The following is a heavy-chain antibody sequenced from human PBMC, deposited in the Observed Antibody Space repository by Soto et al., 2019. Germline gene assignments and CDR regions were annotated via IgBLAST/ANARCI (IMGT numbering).Heavy chain of an antibody. Sequence: QVQLVESGGGVVQPGRSLRLSCAASGFTISNYGMHWVRQAPGKGLEWVAVISYDGTITYYADSGKGRFTISRDNSKNTRYLQVSRLRTEDTAVYYCATRSVGPCSSSIFFSGNFDGMDVWGQGTTVTVSS. V-gene: IGHV3-30-3*01. D-gene: IGHD2-2*01. CDR2: ISYDGTIT. J-gene: IGHJ6*02. CDR1: GFTISNYG. CDR3: ATRSVGPCSSSIFFSGNFDGMDV.